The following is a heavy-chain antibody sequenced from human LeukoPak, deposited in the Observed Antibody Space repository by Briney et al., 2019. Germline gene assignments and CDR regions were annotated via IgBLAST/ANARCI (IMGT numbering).Heavy chain of an antibody. CDR1: GGSISSYY. CDR3: ARNDYGDYKFDY. D-gene: IGHD4-17*01. CDR2: IYYSGST. V-gene: IGHV4-59*01. Sequence: SETLSLTCTVSGGSISSYYWSWIRQPPGKGLEWIGYIYYSGSTNYNPSLKSRVTISVDTSKNQFSLKLSSVTAADTAVYYCARNDYGDYKFDYWGQGTLVTVSS. J-gene: IGHJ4*02.